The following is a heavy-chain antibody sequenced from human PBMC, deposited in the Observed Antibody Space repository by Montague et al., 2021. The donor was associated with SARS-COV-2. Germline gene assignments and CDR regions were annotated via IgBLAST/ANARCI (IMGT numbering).Heavy chain of an antibody. V-gene: IGHV4-39*01. CDR2: IDYSGXT. D-gene: IGHD3-22*01. Sequence: SETLSLTCTVSGGSISSSSYYWGWIRQPPGKGLEWIGSIDYSGXTXYXXXXKXRVTISVDTSKNQFSLKLRSVTAADTAVYYCARQSPVTMIVVVISGRFDYWGQGTLVTVSS. J-gene: IGHJ4*02. CDR1: GGSISSSSYY. CDR3: ARQSPVTMIVVVISGRFDY.